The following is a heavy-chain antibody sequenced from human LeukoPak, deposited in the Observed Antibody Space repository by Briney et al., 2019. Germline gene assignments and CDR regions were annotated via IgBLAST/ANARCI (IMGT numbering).Heavy chain of an antibody. CDR3: ARDGGRIEQQLVADAFDI. Sequence: PSETLSLTCAVSGGSISSSNWWSWVRQPPGKGLEWIGEIYHSGSTNYNPSLKSRGTISVDKSKNQFSPKLSSVTAADTAVYYCARDGGRIEQQLVADAFDIWGQGTMVTVSS. D-gene: IGHD6-13*01. CDR1: GGSISSSNW. V-gene: IGHV4-4*02. CDR2: IYHSGST. J-gene: IGHJ3*02.